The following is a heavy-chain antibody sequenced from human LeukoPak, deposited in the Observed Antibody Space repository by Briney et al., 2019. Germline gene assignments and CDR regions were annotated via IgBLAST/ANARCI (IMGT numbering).Heavy chain of an antibody. CDR2: IYYSGST. Sequence: SETLSLTCTVSGGSISSYYWSWIRQPPGKGLEWIGYIYYSGSTNYNPSLKSRVTISIDTSKNQFSLKLSSVTAADTAVYYCARGDTMAHFDYWGQGTLVTVSS. V-gene: IGHV4-59*08. D-gene: IGHD3-10*01. CDR3: ARGDTMAHFDY. J-gene: IGHJ4*02. CDR1: GGSISSYY.